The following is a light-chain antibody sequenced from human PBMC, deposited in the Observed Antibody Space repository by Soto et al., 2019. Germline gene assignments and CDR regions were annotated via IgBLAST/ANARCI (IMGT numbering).Light chain of an antibody. CDR2: AAS. V-gene: IGKV1-17*01. CDR1: QDIRSD. Sequence: DIQMTQSPSSLSASVGDRVTITCRASQDIRSDVGWYQQKPGKAPKRLIYAASSLQSGVPSKFSVSGSGTEFTLTISSLQPEDFATYYCLQHNSYPRTFGQGTKVEIK. J-gene: IGKJ1*01. CDR3: LQHNSYPRT.